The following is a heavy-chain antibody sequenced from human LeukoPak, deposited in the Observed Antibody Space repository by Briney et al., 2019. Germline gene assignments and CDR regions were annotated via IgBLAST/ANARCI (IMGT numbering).Heavy chain of an antibody. Sequence: SETLSLTCTVSGGSISSYYWSWLRQPPGKGLEWIGYIYYSGSTNYNPSLKSRVTISVDTSKNQFSLKLSSVTAADTAVHYCASQHDYPDAVDIWGQGTMVTVSS. J-gene: IGHJ3*02. CDR2: IYYSGST. CDR3: ASQHDYPDAVDI. D-gene: IGHD4-17*01. CDR1: GGSISSYY. V-gene: IGHV4-59*01.